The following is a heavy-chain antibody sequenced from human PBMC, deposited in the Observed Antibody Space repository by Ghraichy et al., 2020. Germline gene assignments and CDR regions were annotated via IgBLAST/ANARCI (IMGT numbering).Heavy chain of an antibody. Sequence: GGSLRLSCAASGFTFSSYSMNWVRQAPGKGLEWVSYISSSSSTIYYADSVKGRFTISRDNAKNSLYLQMNSLRAEDTAVYYCAREGRYGDKNYYYYYMDVWGKGTTVTVSS. CDR1: GFTFSSYS. V-gene: IGHV3-48*01. CDR3: AREGRYGDKNYYYYYMDV. J-gene: IGHJ6*03. D-gene: IGHD4-17*01. CDR2: ISSSSSTI.